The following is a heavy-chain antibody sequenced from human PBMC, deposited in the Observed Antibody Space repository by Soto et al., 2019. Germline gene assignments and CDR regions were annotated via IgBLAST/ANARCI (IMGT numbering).Heavy chain of an antibody. CDR2: IYYGGTT. V-gene: IGHV4-39*01. J-gene: IGHJ4*02. CDR1: GGSISSSSYY. Sequence: SETLSLTCAVSGGSISSSSYYWGWIRQPPGQGLEWIATIYYGGTTYYKPSLKSRVTISVDMSKNQFSLRLNSVTAADTAVYFCARGYDILTGYYGHFEHWGQGTPVTVSS. D-gene: IGHD3-9*01. CDR3: ARGYDILTGYYGHFEH.